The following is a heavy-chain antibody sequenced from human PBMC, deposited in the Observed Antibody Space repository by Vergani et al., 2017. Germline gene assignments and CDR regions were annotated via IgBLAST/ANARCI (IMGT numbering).Heavy chain of an antibody. J-gene: IGHJ4*02. Sequence: QVQLVQSGAEVKKPGSSVKVSCKASGGTFSSYTISWVRQAPGQGLEWMGRINPSGGSTSYAQKFQGRVTMTRDTSTSTVYMELSSLRSEDTAVYYCARGGGSIAARPGRYWGQGTLVTVSS. D-gene: IGHD6-6*01. CDR3: ARGGGSIAARPGRY. CDR2: INPSGGST. V-gene: IGHV1-46*03. CDR1: GGTFSSYT.